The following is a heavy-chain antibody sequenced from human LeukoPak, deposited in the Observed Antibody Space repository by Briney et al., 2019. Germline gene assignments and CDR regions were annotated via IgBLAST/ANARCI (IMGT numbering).Heavy chain of an antibody. V-gene: IGHV3-48*03. CDR2: ISSSGNTI. D-gene: IGHD5/OR15-5a*01. CDR1: GFTFSSYE. J-gene: IGHJ3*02. CDR3: ARGVPPDI. Sequence: GGSLRLSGAASGFTFSSYEMNWVRQAPGKGLEWVSYISSSGNTIYYVDSVKGRFTISRDNSKNTLYLQMNSLRAEDTAMYYCARGVPPDIWGQGTMVTVSS.